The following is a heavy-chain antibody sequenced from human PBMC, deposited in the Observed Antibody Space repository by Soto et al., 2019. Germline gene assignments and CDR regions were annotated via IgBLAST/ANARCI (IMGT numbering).Heavy chain of an antibody. V-gene: IGHV3-11*01. CDR2: ISSSGSTT. CDR3: ARDKGYTMVRGVI. J-gene: IGHJ4*02. Sequence: PGGSLRLSCAASGFTFSDYYMSWIRQARGNGLEWVSYISSSGSTTYYADSVKGRFTISRDNAKNSLYLQMNSLRAEDTAVYYCARDKGYTMVRGVIWGQGTLVTVSS. D-gene: IGHD3-10*01. CDR1: GFTFSDYY.